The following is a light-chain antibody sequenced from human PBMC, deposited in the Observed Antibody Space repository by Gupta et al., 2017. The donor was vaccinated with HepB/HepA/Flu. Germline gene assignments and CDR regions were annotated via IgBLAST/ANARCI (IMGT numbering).Light chain of an antibody. CDR1: SSDFGDFDH. CDR2: DVD. CDR3: SSYKYTTTLGV. J-gene: IGLJ2*01. Sequence: QSALPQPASVSGSPGPSITISCTGTSSDFGDFDHVSWYQKNPGKAPKLLISDVDNRPSGVYSRFAASKAGNTASLTIAGLQAEDEGDYYGSSYKYTTTLGVFGGGTKVTVL. V-gene: IGLV2-14*01.